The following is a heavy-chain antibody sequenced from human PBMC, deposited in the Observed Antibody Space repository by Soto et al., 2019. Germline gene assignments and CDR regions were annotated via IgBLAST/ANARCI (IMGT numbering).Heavy chain of an antibody. J-gene: IGHJ4*02. Sequence: GGSLRLSCAASGFTFSSYGMHWVRQAPGKGLEWVAVISYDGSNKYYADSVKGRFTISRDNSMNTLYLQMNRLRAEDTAVYYCAKQYYYDSSGYLFDYWGQRALVTVSS. CDR1: GFTFSSYG. D-gene: IGHD3-22*01. CDR2: ISYDGSNK. CDR3: AKQYYYDSSGYLFDY. V-gene: IGHV3-30*18.